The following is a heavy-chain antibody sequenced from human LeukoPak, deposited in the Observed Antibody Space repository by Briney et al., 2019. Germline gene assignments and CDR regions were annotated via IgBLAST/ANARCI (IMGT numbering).Heavy chain of an antibody. CDR3: ARYAGSD. D-gene: IGHD1-14*01. Sequence: GGSLRLSCAASGFTVSSNFMSWVRQAPGKGLEWVSVINSGGTTYYADSVKGRFTISRDNSKNTLYLQTDSLRAEDTAVYYCARYAGSDWGQGTLVTVSS. J-gene: IGHJ4*02. CDR1: GFTVSSNF. V-gene: IGHV3-66*01. CDR2: INSGGTT.